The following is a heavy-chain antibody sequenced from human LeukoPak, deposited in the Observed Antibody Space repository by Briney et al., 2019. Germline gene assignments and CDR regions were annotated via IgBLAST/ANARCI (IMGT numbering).Heavy chain of an antibody. D-gene: IGHD4-17*01. V-gene: IGHV4-59*01. J-gene: IGHJ4*02. Sequence: SETLSLTCTVSGGSIRSYYWSWIRRPPGKGLEWIGYIYYSGSTNYNPSLKSRASISVDTSKNQFSLRLSSVTAADTAVYYCARTGSTVTMLYPFDHWGQGTLVTVSS. CDR1: GGSIRSYY. CDR3: ARTGSTVTMLYPFDH. CDR2: IYYSGST.